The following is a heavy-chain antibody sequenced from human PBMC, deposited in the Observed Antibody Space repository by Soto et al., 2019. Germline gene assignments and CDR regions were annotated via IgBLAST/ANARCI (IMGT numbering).Heavy chain of an antibody. V-gene: IGHV3-7*03. Sequence: GGSLRLSCAASGFKFSNYWMSWVRQSPGRGLEWVGNIKHATSEAHYADSVKGRFTITRDNIKNFLFLQMNGLRADDTASYYCARDGLLFSGPYRPSRFDYWGLGTLVTVSS. J-gene: IGHJ4*02. CDR1: GFKFSNYW. CDR3: ARDGLLFSGPYRPSRFDY. CDR2: IKHATSEA. D-gene: IGHD3-16*02.